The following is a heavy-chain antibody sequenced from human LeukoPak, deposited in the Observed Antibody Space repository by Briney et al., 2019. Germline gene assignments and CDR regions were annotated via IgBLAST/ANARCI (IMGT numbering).Heavy chain of an antibody. D-gene: IGHD1-26*01. J-gene: IGHJ1*01. V-gene: IGHV3-11*04. CDR1: AFTFSGYY. CDR3: ARTEASGSYFSEYFQH. Sequence: PARTLRLSYAASAFTFSGYYMSWIRQDSGKGLQWLSYISSSGSTIYYADSVKGRFTISRDNAKNSLYPQMNSLRAEDTAVYYCARTEASGSYFSEYFQHWGQGTLVTVSS. CDR2: ISSSGSTI.